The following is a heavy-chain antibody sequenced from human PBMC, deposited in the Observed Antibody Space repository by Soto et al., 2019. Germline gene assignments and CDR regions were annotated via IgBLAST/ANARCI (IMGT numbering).Heavy chain of an antibody. J-gene: IGHJ6*02. CDR2: IYYSGST. CDR1: GDSITSSNYF. CDR3: ARXENRYSGSYYYFYGMDV. D-gene: IGHD1-26*01. Sequence: SETLSLTCTVSGDSITSSNYFWGWIRQPPGKGLEWIGSIYYSGSTYYNPSLKSPVTISVDTSKNQFSLKLSSVTAADTAVYYCARXENRYSGSYYYFYGMDVWGQGTTVTVSS. V-gene: IGHV4-39*01.